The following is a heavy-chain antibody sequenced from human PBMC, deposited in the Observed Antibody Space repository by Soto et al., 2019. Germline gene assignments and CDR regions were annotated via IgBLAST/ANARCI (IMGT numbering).Heavy chain of an antibody. CDR2: INHSGST. CDR3: ARVGGYCSSTSCRPYYYYYYMDV. D-gene: IGHD2-2*01. V-gene: IGHV4-34*01. CDR1: GGSFSGYY. J-gene: IGHJ6*03. Sequence: SETLSLTCAVYGGSFSGYYWSWIRQPPGKGLEWIGEINHSGSTNYNPSLKSRVTISVDTSKNQFSLKLSSVTAADTAVYYCARVGGYCSSTSCRPYYYYYYMDVWGKGTTVTVSS.